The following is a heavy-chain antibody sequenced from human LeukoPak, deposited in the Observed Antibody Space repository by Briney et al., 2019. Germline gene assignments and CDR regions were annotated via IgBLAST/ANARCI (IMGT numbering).Heavy chain of an antibody. CDR3: ARDLTQAAAGTVY. V-gene: IGHV3-30*04. CDR2: ISYDGSNK. Sequence: GRSLRLSCAASGFTFSSYAMHWVRQAPDKGLEWVAVISYDGSNKYYADSVKGRFTISRDNSKNTLYLQMNSLRAEDTAVYYCARDLTQAAAGTVYWGQGTLVTVSS. CDR1: GFTFSSYA. J-gene: IGHJ4*02. D-gene: IGHD6-13*01.